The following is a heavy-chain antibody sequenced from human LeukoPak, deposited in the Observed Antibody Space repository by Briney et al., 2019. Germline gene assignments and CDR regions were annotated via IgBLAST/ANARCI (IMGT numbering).Heavy chain of an antibody. CDR1: GYTLTELS. V-gene: IGHV1-24*01. D-gene: IGHD6-19*01. J-gene: IGHJ4*02. Sequence: ASVKVSCKVSGYTLTELSMHWVRQAPGKGLEWMGGFDPEDGETIYAQKFQGRVTMTEDTSADTAYMELSSLRSEDTAVYYCATAGSSGWYDNYYFDYWGQGTLVTVSS. CDR2: FDPEDGET. CDR3: ATAGSSGWYDNYYFDY.